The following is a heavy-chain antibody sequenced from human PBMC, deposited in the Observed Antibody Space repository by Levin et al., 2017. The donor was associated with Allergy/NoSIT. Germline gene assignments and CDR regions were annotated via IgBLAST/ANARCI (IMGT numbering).Heavy chain of an antibody. CDR2: ISYAGIT. J-gene: IGHJ5*02. CDR3: ARHIKRTEGGNYLFDP. D-gene: IGHD4-23*01. V-gene: IGHV4-59*08. Sequence: ESLKISCTISDGSINNNYWSWIRQSPGKGLEWIGYISYAGITAYSPSLKSRLSMSVDTAKNQFSLNLSSVTAADTAVYFCARHIKRTEGGNYLFDPWGQGTLVTVSS. CDR1: DGSINNNY.